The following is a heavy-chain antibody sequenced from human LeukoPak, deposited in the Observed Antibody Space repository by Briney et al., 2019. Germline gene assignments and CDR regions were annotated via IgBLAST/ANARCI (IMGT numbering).Heavy chain of an antibody. Sequence: SETLSLTCAVYGGSFSGYYWSWIRQPPGKGLEWIGEINHSGSTNYNPSLKSRVTISVDTSKNQFSLKLSSVTAADTAVYYCARLSRGAAAGFDYWGQGTLVTSPQ. CDR1: GGSFSGYY. CDR2: INHSGST. J-gene: IGHJ4*02. D-gene: IGHD6-13*01. V-gene: IGHV4-34*01. CDR3: ARLSRGAAAGFDY.